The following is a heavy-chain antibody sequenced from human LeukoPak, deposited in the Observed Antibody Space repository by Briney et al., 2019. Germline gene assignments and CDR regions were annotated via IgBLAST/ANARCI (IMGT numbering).Heavy chain of an antibody. CDR1: GGSISSGSYY. CDR2: IYTSGST. V-gene: IGHV4-61*02. D-gene: IGHD3-10*01. J-gene: IGHJ4*02. Sequence: PSQTLSLTCTVSGGSISSGSYYWSWIRQPAGKGLEWIGRIYTSGSTDYNPSLKSRVTISVDMSKNQISLKLSSVTAADTAVYYCARDRLLWFGELDFWGQGTLVIVSS. CDR3: ARDRLLWFGELDF.